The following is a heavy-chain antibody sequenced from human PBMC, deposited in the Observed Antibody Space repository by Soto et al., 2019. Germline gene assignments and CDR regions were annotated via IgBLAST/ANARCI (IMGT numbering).Heavy chain of an antibody. V-gene: IGHV3-23*01. J-gene: IGHJ3*02. CDR1: GFTFSSYA. CDR3: AKVRRRRYSGGRDAFDI. D-gene: IGHD6-19*01. CDR2: ISGSGGSR. Sequence: EVQLLESGGGLVQPGGSLRLSCAASGFTFSSYAMNWVRQAPGKGLEWVSAISGSGGSRYYADSVKGRFTISRDNSKKTLYLQMISPRAEDTAVYYCAKVRRRRYSGGRDAFDIWGQGTMVTVSS.